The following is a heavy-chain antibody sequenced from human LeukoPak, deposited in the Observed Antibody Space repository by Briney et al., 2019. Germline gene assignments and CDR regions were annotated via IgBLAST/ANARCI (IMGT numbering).Heavy chain of an antibody. CDR3: ARDGLIDYYYYMDV. CDR2: ISYDGGNK. V-gene: IGHV3-30-3*01. J-gene: IGHJ6*03. CDR1: GFTFSSYA. Sequence: AGGSLRLSCAASGFTFSSYAMHWVRQAPGKGLEWVAVISYDGGNKYYADSVKGRFTISRDNSKNTLYLQMNSLRAEDTAVYYCARDGLIDYYYYMDVWGKGTTVTVSS.